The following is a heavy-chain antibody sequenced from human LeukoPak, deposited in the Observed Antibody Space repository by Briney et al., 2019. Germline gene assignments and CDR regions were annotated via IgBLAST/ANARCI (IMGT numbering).Heavy chain of an antibody. J-gene: IGHJ4*02. Sequence: PSETLSLTCTVSGDSISSNNYYWGWIRQPPGKGLEWIASIYHSGSTYYNPSIKSRVTMSVDTSKNQFSLMLTSVSAAHTAVYQCARHAPHENGNKRGFESWGQGTLVTVSS. CDR1: GDSISSNNYY. V-gene: IGHV4-39*01. CDR2: IYHSGST. CDR3: ARHAPHENGNKRGFES. D-gene: IGHD2/OR15-2a*01.